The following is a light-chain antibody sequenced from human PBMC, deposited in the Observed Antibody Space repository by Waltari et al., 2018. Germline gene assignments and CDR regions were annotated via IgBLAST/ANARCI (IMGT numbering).Light chain of an antibody. CDR2: DVS. CDR1: SSAVGGYNY. J-gene: IGLJ3*02. V-gene: IGLV2-14*01. Sequence: QSALAQPASVSGSPGQSITISCTGTSSAVGGYNYVSWYQQHPGKAPKLWIYDVSNRPSGVSNRFSGSKSGNTASLTISGLQAEDEADYYCTSYTSSSTWVFGGGTKLTVL. CDR3: TSYTSSSTWV.